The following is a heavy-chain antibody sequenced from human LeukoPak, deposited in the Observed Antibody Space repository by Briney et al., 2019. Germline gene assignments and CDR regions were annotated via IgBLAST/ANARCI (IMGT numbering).Heavy chain of an antibody. V-gene: IGHV3-7*01. Sequence: GGSLRLSCAASGFTFSSYWMSWVRQAPGKGLEWVANIKQDGSEKYYVDSVKGRFTISRDNAKNSLYLQMNSLRAEDTAVYYCAREYYDILTGLIDYWGQGTLVTVSS. CDR2: IKQDGSEK. J-gene: IGHJ4*02. CDR1: GFTFSSYW. D-gene: IGHD3-9*01. CDR3: AREYYDILTGLIDY.